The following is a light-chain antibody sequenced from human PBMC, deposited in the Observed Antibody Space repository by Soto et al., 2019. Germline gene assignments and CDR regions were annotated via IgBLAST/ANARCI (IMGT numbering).Light chain of an antibody. CDR1: SSDVGGYNY. CDR3: SSYTSSSTPKFV. Sequence: QSVLTQPASVSGSPGQTITISCTGTSSDVGGYNYVSWYQQHPGKAPKLMIYEVSNRSSGVSNRFSGSQSCDTASLYISGLQAEDEADYYCSSYTSSSTPKFVFGTGTKVTVL. V-gene: IGLV2-14*01. CDR2: EVS. J-gene: IGLJ1*01.